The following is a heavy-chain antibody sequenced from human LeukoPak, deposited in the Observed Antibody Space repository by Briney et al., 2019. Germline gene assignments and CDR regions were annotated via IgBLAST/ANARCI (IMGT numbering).Heavy chain of an antibody. J-gene: IGHJ6*03. CDR3: ARDGVAKQWLVPSYYYMDV. V-gene: IGHV3-23*01. CDR1: GFTLSSYE. Sequence: GGSLRLSCTVSGFTLSSYEMTWFRQAPGKGLEWVSSIGYGGADSHYADSVKGRFTISRDNSKNTLYLQMNSLRAEDTAVYYCARDGVAKQWLVPSYYYMDVWGKGTTVTVSS. CDR2: IGYGGADS. D-gene: IGHD6-19*01.